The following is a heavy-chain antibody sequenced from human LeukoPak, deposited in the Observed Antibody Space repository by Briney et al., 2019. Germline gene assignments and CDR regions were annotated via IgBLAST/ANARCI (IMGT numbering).Heavy chain of an antibody. D-gene: IGHD3-22*01. V-gene: IGHV4-39*01. CDR2: IYYSGST. J-gene: IGHJ4*02. CDR3: ASDWAVTYYYDSSGYYGVFDY. Sequence: SSETLSLTCTVSGGSISSSSYYWGWIRRPPGKGLEWIGSIYYSGSTYYNPSLKSRVTISVDTSKNQFSLKLSSVTAADTAVYYCASDWAVTYYYDSSGYYGVFDYWGQGTLVTVSS. CDR1: GGSISSSSYY.